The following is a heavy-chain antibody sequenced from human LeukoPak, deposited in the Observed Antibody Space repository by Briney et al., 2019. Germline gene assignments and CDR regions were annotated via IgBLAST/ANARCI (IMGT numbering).Heavy chain of an antibody. V-gene: IGHV1-69*04. CDR1: GGTFSSYT. D-gene: IGHD6-6*01. CDR2: ITPILGIA. CDR3: ARDAYSSSPWYYFDY. J-gene: IGHJ4*02. Sequence: GASVKVSCKASGGTFSSYTISWVRQAPGQGLEWMGRITPILGIANYAQKFQGRVTITADKSTSTAYMELSSLRSEDTAVYYCARDAYSSSPWYYFDYWGQGTLVTVSS.